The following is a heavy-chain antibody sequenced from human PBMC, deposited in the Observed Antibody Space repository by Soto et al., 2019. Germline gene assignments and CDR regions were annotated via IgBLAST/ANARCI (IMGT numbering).Heavy chain of an antibody. V-gene: IGHV3-23*01. CDR2: ISGSGGST. CDR3: AKARGRSYSNYYYGMDV. J-gene: IGHJ6*02. D-gene: IGHD1-26*01. Sequence: QPGGSLTLSCAASGFTFSSYAMSWARQAPGKGLEWVSAISGSGGSTYYAGSVKGRFTISRDNSKNTLYLQMNSLRAEDTAVYYCAKARGRSYSNYYYGMDVWGQGTTVTVSS. CDR1: GFTFSSYA.